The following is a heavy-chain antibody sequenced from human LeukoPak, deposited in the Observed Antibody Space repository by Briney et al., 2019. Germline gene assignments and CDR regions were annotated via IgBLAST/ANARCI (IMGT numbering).Heavy chain of an antibody. V-gene: IGHV1-69*05. J-gene: IGHJ5*02. Sequence: GSSVKVSCKASGGTFSSYAISWVRQAPGQGLEWMGGIIPIFGTANYAQKFQGRVTITTDESTSTAYMELSSLRSEDTAVYYCAREAPEYYDFWSGYYRWFDPWGQGTLVTVSS. CDR2: IIPIFGTA. CDR1: GGTFSSYA. CDR3: AREAPEYYDFWSGYYRWFDP. D-gene: IGHD3-3*01.